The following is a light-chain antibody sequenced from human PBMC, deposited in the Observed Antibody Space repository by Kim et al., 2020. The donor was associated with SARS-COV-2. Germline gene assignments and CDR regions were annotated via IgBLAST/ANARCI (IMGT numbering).Light chain of an antibody. Sequence: SSELTQDPAVSVALGQTVRITCQGDSLRTYYATWYQQKPGQAPIVVIYGKNNRPSGIPDRFSGSSSGDTASLTITCTQAGDAADYYCNSRGSTDNVLFGG. J-gene: IGLJ2*01. CDR2: GKN. V-gene: IGLV3-19*01. CDR1: SLRTYY. CDR3: NSRGSTDNVL.